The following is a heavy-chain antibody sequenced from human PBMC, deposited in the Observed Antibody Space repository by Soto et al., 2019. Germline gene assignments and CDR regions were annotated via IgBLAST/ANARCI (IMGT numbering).Heavy chain of an antibody. CDR2: IYYSGST. J-gene: IGHJ5*02. CDR1: GGSISSGGYY. V-gene: IGHV4-31*03. D-gene: IGHD5-18*01. Sequence: QVQLQESGPGLVKPSQTLSLTCTVSGGSISSGGYYWSWIRQHPGKGLEWIGYIYYSGSTYYNPSLKSRGTISVDTSKNQLSLTLSSVTAADTAVYYCARVLRGYRNAIALNWFDPWGQGTLVTVSS. CDR3: ARVLRGYRNAIALNWFDP.